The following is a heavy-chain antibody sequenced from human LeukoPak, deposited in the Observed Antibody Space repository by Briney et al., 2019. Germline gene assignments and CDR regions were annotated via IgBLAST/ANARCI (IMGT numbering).Heavy chain of an antibody. CDR2: ISAYNGNT. V-gene: IGHV1-18*01. CDR3: ARVFPPVGPFDY. J-gene: IGHJ4*02. CDR1: GYTFTSYG. D-gene: IGHD1-26*01. Sequence: ASVKVSCKASGYTFTSYGISWVRQAPGQGLEWMGWISAYNGNTNYAQKLQGRVTMTTDTSTSAAYMELRSLRSDDTAVYYCARVFPPVGPFDYWGQGTLVTVSS.